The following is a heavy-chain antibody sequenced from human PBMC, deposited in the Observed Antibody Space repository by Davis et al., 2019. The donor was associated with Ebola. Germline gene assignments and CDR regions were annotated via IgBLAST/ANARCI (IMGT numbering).Heavy chain of an antibody. J-gene: IGHJ3*02. Sequence: GESLKISCAASGFTFSSYSMNWVRQAPGKGLEWVSSISSSSSYIYYADSVKGRFTISRDNSKNTLYLQMNSLRAEDTAVYYCARGAIVVVPAAIDDAFDIWGQGTMVTVSS. V-gene: IGHV3-21*01. CDR2: ISSSSSYI. CDR1: GFTFSSYS. D-gene: IGHD2-2*01. CDR3: ARGAIVVVPAAIDDAFDI.